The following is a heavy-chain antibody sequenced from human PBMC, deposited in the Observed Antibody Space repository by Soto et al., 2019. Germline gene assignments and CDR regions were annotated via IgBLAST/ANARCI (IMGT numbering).Heavy chain of an antibody. CDR1: GFTFSSYW. V-gene: IGHV3-7*01. J-gene: IGHJ3*02. CDR3: ARDIFCGGDSCYSCPLDI. CDR2: IKQDGSEK. Sequence: PGGPLSLSCAASGFTFSSYWMSWVRQAPGKGLEWVPNIKQDGSEKNYVDSVKARLTFSRENAKNSLYLQMNSRRAEDTAVYYFARDIFCGGDSCYSCPLDIWGQGTMVTVSS. D-gene: IGHD2-15*01.